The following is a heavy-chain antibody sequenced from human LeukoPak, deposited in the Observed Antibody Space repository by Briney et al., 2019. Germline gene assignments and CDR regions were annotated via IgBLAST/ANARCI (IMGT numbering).Heavy chain of an antibody. Sequence: ASVKVSCKASGYTFTGYYMHWVRQAPGQGLEWMGWINPNSGGTNYAQKFQGRVTVTRDTSISTAYMELSRLRSDDSAVYYCATFDWNDDSIDYWGQGTLVTVSS. CDR3: ATFDWNDDSIDY. CDR2: INPNSGGT. V-gene: IGHV1-2*02. J-gene: IGHJ4*02. D-gene: IGHD1-1*01. CDR1: GYTFTGYY.